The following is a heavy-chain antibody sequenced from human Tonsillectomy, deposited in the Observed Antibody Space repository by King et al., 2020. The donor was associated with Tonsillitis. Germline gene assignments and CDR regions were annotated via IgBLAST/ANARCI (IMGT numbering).Heavy chain of an antibody. CDR2: IIPIFGTT. Sequence: VQLQQSGAEVKKPGSSVKVSCKTSGGTFSSYAISWVRQAPGQGLEWMGGIIPIFGTTNYAQKFQGRVTITADESTSTAYMELSSLRSEDTAVYYCSRGPVAAPGWYMDVWGKGTTVTVSS. D-gene: IGHD4-23*01. V-gene: IGHV1-69*01. J-gene: IGHJ6*03. CDR3: SRGPVAAPGWYMDV. CDR1: GGTFSSYA.